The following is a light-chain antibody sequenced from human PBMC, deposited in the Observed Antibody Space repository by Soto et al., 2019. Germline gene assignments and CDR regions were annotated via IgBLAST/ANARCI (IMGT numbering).Light chain of an antibody. Sequence: EIVMTQSPATLSVSPGERATLSCRASQSVSSNLAWYQQKPGQAPRLLIYGASTRATGIPARFSGSGSGTEFTLTISSLQSEAFAVYYCQQYHNWPAWTFGQGTKVEIK. V-gene: IGKV3-15*01. CDR3: QQYHNWPAWT. CDR2: GAS. J-gene: IGKJ1*01. CDR1: QSVSSN.